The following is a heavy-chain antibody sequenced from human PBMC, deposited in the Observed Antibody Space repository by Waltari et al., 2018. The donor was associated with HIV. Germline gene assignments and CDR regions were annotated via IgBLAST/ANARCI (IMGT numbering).Heavy chain of an antibody. CDR2: IKQDGSEK. V-gene: IGHV3-7*01. Sequence: VQLVESGGGLVEPGGSLRRSCAASGCALSSYGMSWVRQARGKGLEWVANIKQDGSEKYYVDSVKGRCPISRDNAKNSLYLQMNSLRAEDTAVYYCARVKEIYDSSGYFDYWGQGTLVTVSS. J-gene: IGHJ4*02. D-gene: IGHD3-22*01. CDR3: ARVKEIYDSSGYFDY. CDR1: GCALSSYG.